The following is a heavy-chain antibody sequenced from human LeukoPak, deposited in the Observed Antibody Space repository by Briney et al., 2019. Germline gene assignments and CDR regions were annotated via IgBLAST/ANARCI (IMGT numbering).Heavy chain of an antibody. Sequence: PSETPSLTCTVSGGSISNYYWSWIRQPPGKGPEWIAYIHNSGSTEYNPSLKSRVTISVDTSKNQFSLRLSSVTAADTAVYYCARGGWYFDYWGQGTLVTVSS. CDR2: IHNSGST. V-gene: IGHV4-59*01. CDR1: GGSISNYY. CDR3: ARGGWYFDY. J-gene: IGHJ4*02. D-gene: IGHD1-14*01.